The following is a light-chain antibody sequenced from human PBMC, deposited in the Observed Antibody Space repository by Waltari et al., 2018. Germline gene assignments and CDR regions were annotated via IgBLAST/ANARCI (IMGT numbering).Light chain of an antibody. J-gene: IGKJ1*01. CDR1: QSVSGH. V-gene: IGKV3D-15*01. Sequence: EIVMTQSPATLSVAPGERATLSSRASQSVSGHLAWYQQKPGQAPRLIIHGAFTRATGIPARFSGSGSGTEFSLTICSLQSEDFAIYYCPQYYDWPPWTFGQGTKVEL. CDR3: PQYYDWPPWT. CDR2: GAF.